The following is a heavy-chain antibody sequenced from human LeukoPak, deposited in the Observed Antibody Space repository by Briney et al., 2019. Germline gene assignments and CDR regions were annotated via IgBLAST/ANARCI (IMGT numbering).Heavy chain of an antibody. Sequence: ASVRLSCKASGYTFTRYGISWVRQAPGQGLEWMGWISDNNVNTNYAQKFQGRVTMSTDTSTNTVYMELRSLRSDDTAVYYCARDGGYYYDSSGYYFEYWGQGTLVTVSS. V-gene: IGHV1-18*01. CDR3: ARDGGYYYDSSGYYFEY. CDR1: GYTFTRYG. CDR2: ISDNNVNT. J-gene: IGHJ4*02. D-gene: IGHD3-22*01.